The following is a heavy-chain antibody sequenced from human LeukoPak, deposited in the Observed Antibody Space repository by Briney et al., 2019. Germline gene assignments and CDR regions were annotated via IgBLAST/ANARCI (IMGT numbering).Heavy chain of an antibody. D-gene: IGHD2-2*01. CDR1: GFIFSGSA. CDR2: VRSKANSYAT. J-gene: IGHJ4*02. CDR3: ARVDSGCSSTSCYSDY. V-gene: IGHV3-73*01. Sequence: PGGSLKLSCAASGFIFSGSAMHWVRQASGKGLEWVGHVRSKANSYATAYAASVKGRFTISRDDSKNTAYLQMNSLKTEDTAVYYCARVDSGCSSTSCYSDYWGQGTLVTVSS.